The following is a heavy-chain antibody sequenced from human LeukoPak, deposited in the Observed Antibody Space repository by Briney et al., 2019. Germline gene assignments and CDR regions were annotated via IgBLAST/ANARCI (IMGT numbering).Heavy chain of an antibody. J-gene: IGHJ4*02. V-gene: IGHV3-30*01. Sequence: PGGSLRLSCAASGFTFSSYAMHWVRQAPGKGLEWVAVISYDGSNKYYADSVKGRFTISRDNSKNTLYLQMNSLRAEDTAVYYCARDLDYWGQGTLVAASS. CDR1: GFTFSSYA. CDR3: ARDLDY. CDR2: ISYDGSNK.